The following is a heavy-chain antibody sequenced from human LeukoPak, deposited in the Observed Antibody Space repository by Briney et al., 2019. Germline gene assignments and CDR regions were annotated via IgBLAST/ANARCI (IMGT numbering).Heavy chain of an antibody. Sequence: PGGSLRLSCAASGFTFSSYGMHWVRQAPGKGLEWVAFIRYDGSNKYYADSVKGRFTISRDNSKNTLYLQMNSLRAEDTAVYYCAKDLYYGSGSYYKPDYWGQGTLVTVSS. CDR3: AKDLYYGSGSYYKPDY. V-gene: IGHV3-30*02. CDR1: GFTFSSYG. CDR2: IRYDGSNK. D-gene: IGHD3-10*01. J-gene: IGHJ4*02.